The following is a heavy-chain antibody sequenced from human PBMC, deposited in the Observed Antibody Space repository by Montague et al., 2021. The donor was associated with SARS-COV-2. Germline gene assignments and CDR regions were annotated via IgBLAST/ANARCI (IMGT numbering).Heavy chain of an antibody. V-gene: IGHV4-4*02. D-gene: IGHD3-16*01. Sequence: SETLSLTCAVSDGSISSPNWWNWVRQTPEKGLEWIGEIYYTGNTNYNPSLKSRVTIFIDKSKNHFSLQLSSVTAADTAVYYCARGGTDHYGMDVWGQGTTVAVSS. CDR1: DGSISSPNW. CDR3: ARGGTDHYGMDV. CDR2: IYYTGNT. J-gene: IGHJ6*02.